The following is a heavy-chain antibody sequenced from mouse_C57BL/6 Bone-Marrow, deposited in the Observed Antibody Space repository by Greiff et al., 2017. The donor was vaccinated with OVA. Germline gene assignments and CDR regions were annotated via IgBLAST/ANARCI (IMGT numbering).Heavy chain of an antibody. CDR2: IDPENGDT. CDR3: TCKEWYFDV. J-gene: IGHJ1*03. V-gene: IGHV14-4*01. Sequence: VQLKESGAELVRPGASVKLSCTASGFNIKDDYMHWVKQRPEQGLEWIGWIDPENGDTEYASKFQGKATITADTSSNTAYLQLSSLTSEDTAVYYCTCKEWYFDVWGTGTTVTVSS. CDR1: GFNIKDDY.